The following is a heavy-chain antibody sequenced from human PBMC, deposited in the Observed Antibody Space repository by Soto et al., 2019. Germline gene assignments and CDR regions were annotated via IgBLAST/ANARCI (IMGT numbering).Heavy chain of an antibody. J-gene: IGHJ6*02. CDR2: ISYDGSNK. V-gene: IGHV3-30*18. Sequence: QVQLVESGGGVVQPGRSLRLSCAASGFTFSSYGMHWVRQAPGKGLEWVAVISYDGSNKHYADSVKGRFTISRDNSKNTLYLQMNSLRVEDTAVYFCAKDRGWSSSSYDYGMDVWGQGTTVTVSS. CDR3: AKDRGWSSSSYDYGMDV. D-gene: IGHD6-19*01. CDR1: GFTFSSYG.